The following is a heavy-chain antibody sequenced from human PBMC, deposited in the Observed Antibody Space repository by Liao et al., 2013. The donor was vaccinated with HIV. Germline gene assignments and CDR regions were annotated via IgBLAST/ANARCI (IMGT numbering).Heavy chain of an antibody. CDR1: GGSISSGSYY. CDR2: IYTSGST. V-gene: IGHV4-61*02. Sequence: QVQLQESGPGLVKPSQTLSLTCTVSGGSISSGSYYWSWIRQPAGKGLEWIGRIYTSGSTNYNPSLKSRVTISVDTSKNQFSLKLSSVTAADTAVYYCAREWRWVDPTVGVYIDYWGQGTLGHRLL. J-gene: IGHJ4*02. D-gene: IGHD4-23*01. CDR3: AREWRWVDPTVGVYIDY.